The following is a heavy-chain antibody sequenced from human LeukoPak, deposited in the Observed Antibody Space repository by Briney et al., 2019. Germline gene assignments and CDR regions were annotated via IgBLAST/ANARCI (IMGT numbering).Heavy chain of an antibody. D-gene: IGHD3-10*02. Sequence: SETLSLTCVVYGGSFSGFYWSWIRQPPMKGLEWIGEINHSGSTNYNTSLKSRVTISVDTSKKQFSLKLTSVTAADTAVYYCARGTGDYARYYFDDWGQGTLVTVSS. CDR2: INHSGST. J-gene: IGHJ4*02. CDR1: GGSFSGFY. V-gene: IGHV4-34*01. CDR3: ARGTGDYARYYFDD.